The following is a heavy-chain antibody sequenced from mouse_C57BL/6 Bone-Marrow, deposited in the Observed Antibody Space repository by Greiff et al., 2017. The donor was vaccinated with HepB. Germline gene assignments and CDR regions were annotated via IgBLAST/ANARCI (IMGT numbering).Heavy chain of an antibody. CDR2: IYPGDGDT. CDR1: GYAFSSSW. J-gene: IGHJ2*01. D-gene: IGHD1-1*01. CDR3: ARSPFITTVVAPDY. V-gene: IGHV1-82*01. Sequence: VKLKESGPELVKPGASVKISCKASGYAFSSSWMNWVKQRPGKGLEWIGRIYPGDGDTNYNGKFKGKATLTADKSSSTAYMQLSSLTSEDSAVYFCARSPFITTVVAPDYWGQGTTLTVSS.